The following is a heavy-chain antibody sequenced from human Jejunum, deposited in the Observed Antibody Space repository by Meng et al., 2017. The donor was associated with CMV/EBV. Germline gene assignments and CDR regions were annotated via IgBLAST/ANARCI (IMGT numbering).Heavy chain of an antibody. Sequence: FCGDSGFWFSDSYGSGLRQAPGKGRSWIRNSDGGSTIICYANSVNDRFTVSKHNANSLLFLEMNSLGGEDTALYYCARLGQFDYWGQGVLVTVSS. CDR3: ARLGQFDY. V-gene: IGHV3-11*01. CDR2: SDGGSTII. CDR1: GFWFSDSY. D-gene: IGHD1-26*01. J-gene: IGHJ4*02.